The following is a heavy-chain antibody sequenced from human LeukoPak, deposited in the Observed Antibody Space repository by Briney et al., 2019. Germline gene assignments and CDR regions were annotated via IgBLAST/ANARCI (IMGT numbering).Heavy chain of an antibody. CDR1: GYSISSGYY. CDR2: IYYSGST. Sequence: PSETLSLTCTVSGYSISSGYYWSWIRQPPGKGLEWIGYIYYSGSTNYNPSLKSRVTISVDTSKNQFSLKLSSVTAADTAVYYCARGSPWYFDLWGRGTLVTVSS. J-gene: IGHJ2*01. CDR3: ARGSPWYFDL. V-gene: IGHV4-61*01.